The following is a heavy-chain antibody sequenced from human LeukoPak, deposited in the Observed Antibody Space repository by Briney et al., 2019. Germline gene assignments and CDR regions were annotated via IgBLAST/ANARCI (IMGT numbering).Heavy chain of an antibody. CDR2: ISAPGSTK. D-gene: IGHD6-19*01. Sequence: GGSLRLSCAASGFIFSTHHMTWVRQAPGKGLEWISSISAPGSTKYFADSVKGRFTISRDNSKNTLYLQMNSLRADDTALYYCVKGGSGWFFDYWGRGTPVTVSS. V-gene: IGHV3-23*01. J-gene: IGHJ4*02. CDR1: GFIFSTHH. CDR3: VKGGSGWFFDY.